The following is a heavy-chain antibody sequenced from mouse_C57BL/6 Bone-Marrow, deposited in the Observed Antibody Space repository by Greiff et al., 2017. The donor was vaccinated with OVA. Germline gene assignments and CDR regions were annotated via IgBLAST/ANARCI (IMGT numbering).Heavy chain of an antibody. V-gene: IGHV1-19*01. J-gene: IGHJ4*01. CDR2: INPYNGGT. CDR1: GYTFTDYY. D-gene: IGHD2-1*01. Sequence: EVKLMESGPVLVKPGASVKMSCKASGYTFTDYYMNWVKQSHGKSLEWIGVINPYNGGTSYNQKFKGKATLTVDKSSSTAYMELNSLTSEDSAVYYCAPHYGRESCYAMDYWGQGTSVTVSS. CDR3: APHYGRESCYAMDY.